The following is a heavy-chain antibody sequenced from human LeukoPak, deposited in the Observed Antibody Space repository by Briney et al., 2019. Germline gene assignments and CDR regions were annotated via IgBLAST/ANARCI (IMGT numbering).Heavy chain of an antibody. Sequence: RTGGSLRLSCAASGFTFSSYGMHWVRQAPGKGLEWVAVISYDGSNKYYADSVKGRFTISRDNSKNTLYLQMNSLRAEDTAVYYCARDQREWGYSSSCYADYWGQGTLVTVSS. CDR1: GFTFSSYG. D-gene: IGHD6-13*01. J-gene: IGHJ4*02. V-gene: IGHV3-30*03. CDR2: ISYDGSNK. CDR3: ARDQREWGYSSSCYADY.